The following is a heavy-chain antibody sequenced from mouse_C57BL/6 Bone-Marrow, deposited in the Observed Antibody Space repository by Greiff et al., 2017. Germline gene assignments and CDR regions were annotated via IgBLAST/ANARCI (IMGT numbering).Heavy chain of an antibody. D-gene: IGHD2-3*01. CDR2: ISYDGSN. J-gene: IGHJ2*01. CDR3: ARACDGYLYFDY. Sequence: EVQVVESGPGLVKPSQSLSLTCSVTGYSITSGYYWNWIRQFPGNKLEWMGYISYDGSNNYNPSLKNRISITRDTSKNQFFLKLNSVTTEDTATYYCARACDGYLYFDYWGQGTTLTVSS. CDR1: GYSITSGYY. V-gene: IGHV3-6*01.